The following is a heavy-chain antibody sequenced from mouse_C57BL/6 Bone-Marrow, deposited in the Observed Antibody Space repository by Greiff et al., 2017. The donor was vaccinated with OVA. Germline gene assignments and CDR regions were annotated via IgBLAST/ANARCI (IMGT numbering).Heavy chain of an antibody. CDR2: IDPETGGT. CDR1: GYTFTDYE. CDR3: TRDLYYYSSYWFAY. D-gene: IGHD1-1*01. Sequence: QVQLQQSGAELVRPGASVTLSCKASGYTFTDYEMHWVKQTPVHGLEWIGAIDPETGGTAYNQKFKGKAILTADKSSSTAYMELRSLTSEDSAIYDCTRDLYYYSSYWFAYWGQGTLVTVSA. J-gene: IGHJ3*01. V-gene: IGHV1-15*01.